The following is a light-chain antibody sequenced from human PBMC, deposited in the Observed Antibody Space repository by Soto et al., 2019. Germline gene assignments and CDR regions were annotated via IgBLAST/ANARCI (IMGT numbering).Light chain of an antibody. J-gene: IGKJ5*01. CDR3: QQADSFPIT. CDR2: AAS. CDR1: QGISRS. Sequence: DIQITQSQSSVSASVGDRVTISCQASQGISRSLAWYQQKQGKAPKXMIYAASSLQSGVPSRFSVILFGTAGTLNIRSLQPEDAAIYYGQQADSFPITFGQGTLLDIK. V-gene: IGKV1D-12*01.